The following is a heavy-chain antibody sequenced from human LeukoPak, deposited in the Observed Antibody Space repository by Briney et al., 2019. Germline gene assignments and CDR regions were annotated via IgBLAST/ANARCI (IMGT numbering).Heavy chain of an antibody. D-gene: IGHD3-10*01. CDR2: IYYTGST. Sequence: PSETLSLTCTVSGASISSSTYYWGWIRQPPGKGLEWIGSIYYTGSTYYNPSLKSRVTISVDTSKNQFSLKLSSVTAADTAVYYCARGSPPGDVWGQGTTVTVSS. CDR1: GASISSSTYY. CDR3: ARGSPPGDV. J-gene: IGHJ6*02. V-gene: IGHV4-39*01.